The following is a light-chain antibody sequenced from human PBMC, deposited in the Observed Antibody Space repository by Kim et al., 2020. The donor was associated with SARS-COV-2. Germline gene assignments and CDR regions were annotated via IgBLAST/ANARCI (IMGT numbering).Light chain of an antibody. CDR3: SSYTSSSTWV. Sequence: SYELTQPPSVSVSPGQTASITCSGDKLGDKYVYWYQQKPGQSPVVVIYQDSKRPSGIPERFSGSNSGNTATLTISGTQAEDEADYYCSSYTSSSTWVFGG. CDR1: KLGDKY. CDR2: QDS. J-gene: IGLJ3*02. V-gene: IGLV3-1*01.